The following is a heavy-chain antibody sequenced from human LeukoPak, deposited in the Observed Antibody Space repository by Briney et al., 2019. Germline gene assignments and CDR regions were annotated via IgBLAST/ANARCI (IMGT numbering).Heavy chain of an antibody. J-gene: IGHJ6*04. CDR3: ARCMSELDYGDYAYYYHMDV. V-gene: IGHV4-61*09. Sequence: PSQTLSLTCTVSGDSLTSGSRYWRWIRQPAGKGLEWIGHFYSSTRTTYNPSLESRVTISGDTAKNQFSLMLDSVTAADTAVYFCARCMSELDYGDYAYYYHMDVWGKGTTVTVSS. CDR1: GDSLTSGSRY. CDR2: FYSSTRT. D-gene: IGHD4-17*01.